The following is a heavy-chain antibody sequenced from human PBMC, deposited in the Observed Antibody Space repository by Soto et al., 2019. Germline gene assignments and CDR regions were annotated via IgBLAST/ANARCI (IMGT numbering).Heavy chain of an antibody. CDR2: IKKTSEGGAT. V-gene: IGHV3-15*01. CDR3: TIGQWFPY. J-gene: IGHJ4*02. CDR1: GFTFVNTW. D-gene: IGHD3-22*01. Sequence: EVQLVESGGGLVKPGGSLRLSCAASGFTFVNTWMSWVRQAPGKGLEWVGLIKKTSEGGATEYAAPVKGRFTISRDDSKNTLYLQMNSLKTEDTAVYYCTIGQWFPYWGQGTLVTVTA.